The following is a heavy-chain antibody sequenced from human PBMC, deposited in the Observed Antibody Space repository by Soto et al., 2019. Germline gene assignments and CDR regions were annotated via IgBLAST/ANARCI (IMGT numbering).Heavy chain of an antibody. CDR2: IHYSGSA. J-gene: IGHJ5*02. CDR3: ASRLGGVRGVWFDP. Sequence: QVQLQESGPGLVKPSQTLSLTCTVSGGSISSGGYYWSWLRPHPGTGLEWIGYIHYSGSAYYNPSRRSRVTISVDTSKKQLSLKLSSVTADDTAVDYCASRLGGVRGVWFDPCGQGTLVTVSS. V-gene: IGHV4-31*03. D-gene: IGHD3-10*01. CDR1: GGSISSGGYY.